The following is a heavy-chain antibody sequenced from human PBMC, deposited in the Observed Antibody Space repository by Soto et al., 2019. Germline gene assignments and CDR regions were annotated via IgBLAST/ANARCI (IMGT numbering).Heavy chain of an antibody. CDR1: GFTFSSYA. CDR2: ISGSGGST. V-gene: IGHV3-23*01. CDR3: AKDLAETTFGGVSPPDV. J-gene: IGHJ6*02. Sequence: GGSLRLSCAASGFTFSSYAMSWVRQAPGKGLEWVSAISGSGGSTYYADSVKGRFTISRDNSKNTLYLQMNSLRAEDTAVYYCAKDLAETTFGGVSPPDVWGQGTTVTVSS. D-gene: IGHD3-16*01.